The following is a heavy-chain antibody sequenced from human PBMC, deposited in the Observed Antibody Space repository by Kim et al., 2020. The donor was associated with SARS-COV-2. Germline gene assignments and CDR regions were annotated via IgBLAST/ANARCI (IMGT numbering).Heavy chain of an antibody. CDR3: AREFRGELAYFDY. Sequence: GGSLRLSCAASGFTVSSNYMSWVRQAPGKGLEWVSVIYSGGSTYYADSVKGRFTISRDNSKNTLYLQMNSLRAEDTAVYYCAREFRGELAYFDYWGQGTLVTVSS. D-gene: IGHD1-26*01. CDR1: GFTVSSNY. CDR2: IYSGGST. J-gene: IGHJ4*02. V-gene: IGHV3-53*01.